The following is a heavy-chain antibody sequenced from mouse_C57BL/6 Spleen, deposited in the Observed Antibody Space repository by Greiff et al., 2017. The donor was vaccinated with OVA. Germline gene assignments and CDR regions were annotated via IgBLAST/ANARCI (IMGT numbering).Heavy chain of an antibody. D-gene: IGHD2-1*01. CDR3: SRVANYLYFDD. J-gene: IGHJ2*01. CDR2: IRYDGRN. Sequence: EVQLVESGPGLVKPSQSLSLTCSVTGYSITSGYYWNWIRQFPGNKLEWMGYIRYDGRNNSNPSLKDRISITRDTSKNQFFLMLNSVTTDDTATYYCSRVANYLYFDDWGKGTTLTVSS. V-gene: IGHV3-6*01. CDR1: GYSITSGYY.